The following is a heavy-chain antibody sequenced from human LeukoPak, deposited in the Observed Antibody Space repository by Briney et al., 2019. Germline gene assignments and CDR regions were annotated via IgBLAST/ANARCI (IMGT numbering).Heavy chain of an antibody. D-gene: IGHD5-18*01. V-gene: IGHV4-39*07. Sequence: SETLSLTCTVSGGSISNTLYYWAWIRQPPGKGLESIGSIYYSGSTYYNPSLKSRVTISVDTSKNQFSLKLSSVTAADTAVYYCASRGGGYSYGYQGLYFDYWGQGTLVTVSS. CDR2: IYYSGST. CDR3: ASRGGGYSYGYQGLYFDY. J-gene: IGHJ4*02. CDR1: GGSISNTLYY.